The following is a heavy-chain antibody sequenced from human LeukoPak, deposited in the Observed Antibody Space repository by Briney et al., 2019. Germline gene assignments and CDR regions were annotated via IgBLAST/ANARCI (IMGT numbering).Heavy chain of an antibody. D-gene: IGHD6-6*01. CDR3: ARGLARGSSPYDY. CDR1: GFTVSSNY. Sequence: GGSLRVSCAASGFTVSSNYMSWVRQAPGKGLECVSVIYSGGSTYYADSVKGRFTISRDNSKNTLYLQMNSLRAEDTAVYYCARGLARGSSPYDYWGQGTLVTVSS. CDR2: IYSGGST. V-gene: IGHV3-53*01. J-gene: IGHJ4*02.